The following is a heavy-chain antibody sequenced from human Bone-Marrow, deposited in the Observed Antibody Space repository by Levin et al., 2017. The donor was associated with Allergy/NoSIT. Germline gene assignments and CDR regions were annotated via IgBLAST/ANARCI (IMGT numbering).Heavy chain of an antibody. CDR3: TTDTGPRPYYHVENGYRYWIDY. CDR2: IKSEADGGTS. D-gene: IGHD3-10*02. J-gene: IGHJ4*02. V-gene: IGHV3-15*01. Sequence: SCAASGFSFSSAWMSWVRQAPGKGLEWIGRIKSEADGGTSDFAASVRGRFSLSRDDSQNSVFLHMTGLKTEDTGVYYCTTDTGPRPYYHVENGYRYWIDYWGQGTLVSVSS. CDR1: GFSFSSAW.